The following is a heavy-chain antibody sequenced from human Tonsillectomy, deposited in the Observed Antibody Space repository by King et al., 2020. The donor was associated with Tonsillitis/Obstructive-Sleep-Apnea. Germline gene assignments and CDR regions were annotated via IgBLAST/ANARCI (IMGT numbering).Heavy chain of an antibody. Sequence: VQLVESGGDLVQPGRSLRLSCAASRFTFDDYAMHWVRQAPRKGLEWVSGISWNSGSIGYADSVKGRFTISRDNAKNSLYLQMNSLRAEDTALYYCAKDPDPRSSGWYLDAFDSWGQGTMVTVSS. V-gene: IGHV3-9*01. CDR1: RFTFDDYA. CDR2: ISWNSGSI. D-gene: IGHD6-19*01. J-gene: IGHJ3*02. CDR3: AKDPDPRSSGWYLDAFDS.